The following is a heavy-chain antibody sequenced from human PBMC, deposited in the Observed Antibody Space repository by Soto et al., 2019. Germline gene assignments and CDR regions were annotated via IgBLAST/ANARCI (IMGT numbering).Heavy chain of an antibody. V-gene: IGHV1-18*01. CDR3: ARDRADSSGYYYPDY. D-gene: IGHD3-22*01. J-gene: IGHJ4*02. CDR2: ISAYNGNT. Sequence: GASVKVSCKASGGTFSSYAISWVRQAPGQGLEWMGWISAYNGNTNYAQKLQGRVTMTTDTSTSTAYMELRSLRSDDTAVYYCARDRADSSGYYYPDYWGQGTPVTVSS. CDR1: GGTFSSYA.